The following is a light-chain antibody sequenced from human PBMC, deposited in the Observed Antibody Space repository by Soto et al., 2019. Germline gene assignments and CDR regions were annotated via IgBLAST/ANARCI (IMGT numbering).Light chain of an antibody. CDR2: DAS. V-gene: IGKV3D-15*01. J-gene: IGKJ4*01. CDR1: ESVCSF. CDR3: QQYGDWPGA. Sequence: EVVLTQSPATLSLSPGERAALSCRASESVCSFLAWYQQKPGQAPRLLIYDASTRATGIPARFSGSGSGTEFSLTISSLQSEDFAVYSCQQYGDWPGAFGEGTKVDI.